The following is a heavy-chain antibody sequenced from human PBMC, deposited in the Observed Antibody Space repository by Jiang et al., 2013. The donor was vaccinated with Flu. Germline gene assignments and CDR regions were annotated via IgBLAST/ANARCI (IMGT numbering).Heavy chain of an antibody. J-gene: IGHJ4*02. V-gene: IGHV4-30-4*01. CDR2: IYYSGST. Sequence: SISSGDYYWSWIRQPPRKGLEWIGYIYYSGSTYYNPSLKSRVTISVDTSKNQFSLKLSSVTAADTAVYYCARSNRDYYDSSGYSDYWGQGTLVTVSS. CDR3: ARSNRDYYDSSGYSDY. CDR1: SISSGDYY. D-gene: IGHD3-22*01.